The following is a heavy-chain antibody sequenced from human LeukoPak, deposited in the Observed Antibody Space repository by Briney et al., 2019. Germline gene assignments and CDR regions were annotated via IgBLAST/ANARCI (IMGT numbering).Heavy chain of an antibody. CDR2: VNSDGSTT. CDR1: GFTFRTYW. J-gene: IGHJ4*02. V-gene: IGHV3-74*03. D-gene: IGHD2-8*01. Sequence: GGSLRLSCGASGFTFRTYWMHSVRQPPGKGLVWVSRVNSDGSTTEYADSVKGRFTISRDNAKNTLYLQMDSLRADDTAVYYCAARYRTDTVCHFYWGQGTLVTVSS. CDR3: AARYRTDTVCHFY.